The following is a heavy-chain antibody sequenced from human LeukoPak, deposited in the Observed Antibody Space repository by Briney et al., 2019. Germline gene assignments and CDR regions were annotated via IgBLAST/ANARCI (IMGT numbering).Heavy chain of an antibody. Sequence: GGTLRLSCAASGFTFSDYVMIWVRQAPGKGLEWVSGITASGDRTFYGDSVRGRFTMSRDNSKNTVYLQMNSLRVDDTAVYYCARRDIVVVVSASDYWGQGTLVTVSS. J-gene: IGHJ4*02. CDR3: ARRDIVVVVSASDY. CDR2: ITASGDRT. CDR1: GFTFSDYV. D-gene: IGHD2-15*01. V-gene: IGHV3-23*01.